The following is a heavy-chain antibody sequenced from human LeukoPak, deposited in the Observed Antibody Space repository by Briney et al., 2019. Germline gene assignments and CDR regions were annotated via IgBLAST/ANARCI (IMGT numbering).Heavy chain of an antibody. CDR1: GFTFSSCG. J-gene: IGHJ3*02. Sequence: PGGSLRVSCAASGFTFSSCGMHWVRQAPGKGLEWVAVISYDGSNKYYADSVKGRFTISRDNSKNTLYLQMNSLRAEDTAVYYCARDPGELLAAFDIWGQGTMVTVSS. V-gene: IGHV3-30*19. CDR3: ARDPGELLAAFDI. CDR2: ISYDGSNK. D-gene: IGHD3-10*01.